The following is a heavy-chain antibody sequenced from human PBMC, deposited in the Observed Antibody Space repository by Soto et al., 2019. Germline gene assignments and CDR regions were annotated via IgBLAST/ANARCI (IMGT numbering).Heavy chain of an antibody. V-gene: IGHV4-34*01. CDR3: ARGSSSMAGIWGSGYYRYYWYCDL. CDR2: INHSGST. J-gene: IGHJ2*01. Sequence: QVQLQQWGEGLLKPSETLSLTCAVYGGTFSGYYWSWIRQPPGKGLEWIGEINHSGSTNYNPSLKSRVTISVYTSKNQFSLKLSSVTAADTAVYYCARGSSSMAGIWGSGYYRYYWYCDLWGRGTLVTVSS. D-gene: IGHD3-22*01. CDR1: GGTFSGYY.